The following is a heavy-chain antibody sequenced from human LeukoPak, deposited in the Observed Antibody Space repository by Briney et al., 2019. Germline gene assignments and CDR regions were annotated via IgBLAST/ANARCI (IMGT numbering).Heavy chain of an antibody. J-gene: IGHJ4*02. V-gene: IGHV1-2*02. D-gene: IGHD3-16*02. CDR3: ARGMERYDYVWGSYPRGGNFDY. CDR1: GYTFTGYY. CDR2: INPNSGGT. Sequence: ASVKVSCKASGYTFTGYYMHWVRQAPGQGPEWMGWINPNSGGTNYAQKFQGRVTMTRDTSISTAYMELSRLRSDDTAVYYCARGMERYDYVWGSYPRGGNFDYWGQGTLVTVSS.